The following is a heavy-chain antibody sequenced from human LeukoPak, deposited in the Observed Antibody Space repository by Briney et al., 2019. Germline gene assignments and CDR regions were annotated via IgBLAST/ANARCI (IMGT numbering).Heavy chain of an antibody. CDR2: IRSKANSYAT. D-gene: IGHD3-22*01. CDR3: KTYYYDSSGYYYGFGY. V-gene: IGHV3-73*01. CDR1: GFTFSGSA. J-gene: IGHJ4*02. Sequence: GGSLRLSCAASGFTFSGSAMHWVRQASGKGLEWVGRIRSKANSYATAYAASVKGRFTISRDDSKNTAYLQMNSLKTEDTAVYYCKTYYYDSSGYYYGFGYWGQGTLVTVSS.